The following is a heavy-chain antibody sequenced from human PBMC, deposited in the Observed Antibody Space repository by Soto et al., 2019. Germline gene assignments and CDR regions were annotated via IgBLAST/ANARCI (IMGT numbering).Heavy chain of an antibody. J-gene: IGHJ6*02. CDR2: INAGNGNT. V-gene: IGHV1-3*01. CDR1: GYTFTSYA. D-gene: IGHD2-8*01. CDR3: ARSLGYCTNGVCPMDV. Sequence: GASVKVSCKASGYTFTSYAMHWVRQAPGQRLEWMGWINAGNGNTKYSQKFQGRVTITRDTSASTAYMELSSLRSEDTAVYYCARSLGYCTNGVCPMDVWGQGTTVTVS.